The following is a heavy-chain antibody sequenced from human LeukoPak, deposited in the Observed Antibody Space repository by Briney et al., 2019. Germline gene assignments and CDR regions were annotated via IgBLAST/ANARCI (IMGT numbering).Heavy chain of an antibody. Sequence: PGGPLRLSCAASGFTFDDYGMSWVRQAPGKGLEWVSGINWNGGSTGYADSVKGRFTISRDNAKNSLYLQMNSLRAEDTALYYCARTYYNYGSGSYFDYWGQGTLVTVSS. CDR2: INWNGGST. D-gene: IGHD3-10*01. CDR3: ARTYYNYGSGSYFDY. CDR1: GFTFDDYG. V-gene: IGHV3-20*04. J-gene: IGHJ4*02.